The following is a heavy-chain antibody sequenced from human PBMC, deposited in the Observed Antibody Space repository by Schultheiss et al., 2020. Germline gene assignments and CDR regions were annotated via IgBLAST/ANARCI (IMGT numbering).Heavy chain of an antibody. Sequence: SETLSLTCAVSGGSISSSNWWSWVRQPPGKGLEWIGEIYHSGSTNYNPSLKSRVTISVDTSKNQFSLKLSSVTAADTAVYYCASAPSYIVVVPAATWFDPWGQGTLVTVSS. CDR1: GGSISSSNW. D-gene: IGHD2-2*01. CDR2: IYHSGST. J-gene: IGHJ5*02. V-gene: IGHV4-4*02. CDR3: ASAPSYIVVVPAATWFDP.